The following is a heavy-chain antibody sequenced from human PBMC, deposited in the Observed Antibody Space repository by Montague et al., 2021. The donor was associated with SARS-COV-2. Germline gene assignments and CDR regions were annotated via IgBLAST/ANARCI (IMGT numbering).Heavy chain of an antibody. Sequence: TLSLTCTVSGGSISSGSFYWSWIRQPAGKGLEWIGRIYNNGGTNYHPSLKSRVTISIDTSKNQFSLRLSSVTAADTAVYYCARWDYYFWSGGSRGLDVWGQGTTVTVSS. CDR2: IYNNGGT. V-gene: IGHV4-61*02. J-gene: IGHJ6*02. CDR3: ARWDYYFWSGGSRGLDV. D-gene: IGHD3-3*01. CDR1: GGSISSGSFY.